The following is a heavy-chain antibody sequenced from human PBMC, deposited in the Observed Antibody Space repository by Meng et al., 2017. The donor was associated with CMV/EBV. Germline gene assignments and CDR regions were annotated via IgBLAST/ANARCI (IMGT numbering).Heavy chain of an antibody. CDR3: AGLERFVEWLISKTSYGMDV. J-gene: IGHJ6*02. V-gene: IGHV3-21*01. CDR2: ISSSSSYI. CDR1: GFTFSSYS. Sequence: GGSLRLSCAASGFTFSSYSMNWVRQAPGKGLEWVSSISSSSSYIYYAASVKGRFTISRDNAKNSLYLQMNSLRAEDTAVYYCAGLERFVEWLISKTSYGMDVWGQGTTVTVSS. D-gene: IGHD3-3*01.